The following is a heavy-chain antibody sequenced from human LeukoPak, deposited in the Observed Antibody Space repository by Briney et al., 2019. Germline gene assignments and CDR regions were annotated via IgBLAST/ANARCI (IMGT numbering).Heavy chain of an antibody. Sequence: GGSLRLSCAASGFTFSNFWMSWVRQAPGKGLEWVAVISYDGSNKYYADSVKGRFTISRDNSKNTLYLQMNSLRAEDTAVYYCAKDYGMATISLDYWGQGTLVTVSS. D-gene: IGHD5-24*01. CDR1: GFTFSNFW. CDR2: ISYDGSNK. CDR3: AKDYGMATISLDY. V-gene: IGHV3-30*18. J-gene: IGHJ4*02.